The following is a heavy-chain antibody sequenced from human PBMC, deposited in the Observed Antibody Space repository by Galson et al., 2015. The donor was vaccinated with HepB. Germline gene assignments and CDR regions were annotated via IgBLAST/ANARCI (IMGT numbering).Heavy chain of an antibody. CDR3: ASLGYCSGEHDCYSTS. Sequence: ETLSLTCTVPGASINSRNWWTWVRQPPGKGLEWIAEIYHTGSANYNPSVKSRVTISVDSSKNHFSLDLNSVTAADTAVYYCASLGYCSGEHDCYSTSWGQGTLVTVSS. D-gene: IGHD2-15*01. CDR1: GASINSRNW. J-gene: IGHJ5*02. V-gene: IGHV4-4*02. CDR2: IYHTGSA.